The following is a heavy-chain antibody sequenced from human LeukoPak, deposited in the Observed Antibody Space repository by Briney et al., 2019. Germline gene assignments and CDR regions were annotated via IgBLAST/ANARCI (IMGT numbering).Heavy chain of an antibody. CDR1: GFNLSTFW. J-gene: IGHJ1*01. D-gene: IGHD3-22*01. Sequence: GFLRIFFAASGFNLSTFWMPWVRQAPGKGLVLVLRIKSDGSTNYADSVKGRFTISRDNANNTLSLQMNSLRPEDTGVYYCARAPSEIGGYYPEYFRHWGQGTLVTVSS. CDR3: ARAPSEIGGYYPEYFRH. V-gene: IGHV3-74*01. CDR2: IKSDGST.